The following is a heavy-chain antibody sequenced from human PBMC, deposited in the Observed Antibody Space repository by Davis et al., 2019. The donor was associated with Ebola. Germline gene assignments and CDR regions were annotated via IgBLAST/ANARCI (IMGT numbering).Heavy chain of an antibody. CDR1: GFTFASYA. Sequence: GGSLRLSCAASGFTFASYAMSWVRQTPEKGLEWVSSISGSGGTTYYADYVKGRFTISRDNYKSTLYLQMNSLKAEDTAMYYCAKPFLPRGFDPWGQGTLVTVSS. D-gene: IGHD3-10*01. J-gene: IGHJ5*02. CDR2: ISGSGGTT. V-gene: IGHV3-23*01. CDR3: AKPFLPRGFDP.